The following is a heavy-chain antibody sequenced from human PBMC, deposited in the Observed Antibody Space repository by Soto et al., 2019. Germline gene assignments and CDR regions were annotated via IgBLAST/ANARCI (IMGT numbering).Heavy chain of an antibody. CDR1: GGSISSYY. J-gene: IGHJ6*04. CDR3: ARASSRFFGVVDGMDV. V-gene: IGHV4-59*01. CDR2: IYYSGST. Sequence: SETLSLTCTVSGGSISSYYWSWIRQPPGKGLEWIGYIYYSGSTNYNPSLKSRVTISVDTSKNQFSLKLSCVTAADTAVYYCARASSRFFGVVDGMDVWGKGTTVTVSS. D-gene: IGHD3-3*01.